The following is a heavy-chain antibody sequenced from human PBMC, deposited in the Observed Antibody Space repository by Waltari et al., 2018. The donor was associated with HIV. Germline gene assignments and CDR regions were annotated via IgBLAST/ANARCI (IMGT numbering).Heavy chain of an antibody. J-gene: IGHJ5*01. V-gene: IGHV3-33*03. CDR1: GFTFQTYG. Sequence: QVRLVASGGRVVQPGSSLTLSCAASGFTFQTYGMHWVCQAGGKGIEWVCSVWHDCKNKLYADSARGRFTANSDNSKNLLFLHMTGLGGDETGRYFCAKESYDGYYDFWSGQNFFDSWGQGT. D-gene: IGHD3-3*01. CDR3: AKESYDGYYDFWSGQNFFDS. CDR2: VWHDCKNK.